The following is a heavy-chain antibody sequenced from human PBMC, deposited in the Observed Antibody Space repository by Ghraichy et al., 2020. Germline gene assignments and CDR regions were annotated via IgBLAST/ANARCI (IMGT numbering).Heavy chain of an antibody. V-gene: IGHV4-31*03. D-gene: IGHD3-22*01. Sequence: SETLSLTCTVSGGSISSGGYYWSWIRQHPGKGLEWIGYIYYSGSTYYNPSLKCRVTISVDTSKNQFSLKLSSVTAADTAVYYCARVEDYYDSSGYVHAFDIWGQGTMVTVSS. J-gene: IGHJ3*02. CDR2: IYYSGST. CDR3: ARVEDYYDSSGYVHAFDI. CDR1: GGSISSGGYY.